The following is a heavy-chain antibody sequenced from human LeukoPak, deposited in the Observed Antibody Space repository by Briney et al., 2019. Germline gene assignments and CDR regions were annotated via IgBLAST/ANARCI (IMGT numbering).Heavy chain of an antibody. Sequence: TSETLSLTCTVSGGSISNYYWSWIRQPPGKGLEWIGYIYYSGSTNYNPSLKSRVTISVDTSKNQFSLKLSSVTAADTAVYYCARGRYYYDSSGYHYYYYMDVWGKGTTDTISS. D-gene: IGHD3-22*01. V-gene: IGHV4-59*01. CDR3: ARGRYYYDSSGYHYYYYMDV. CDR1: GGSISNYY. J-gene: IGHJ6*03. CDR2: IYYSGST.